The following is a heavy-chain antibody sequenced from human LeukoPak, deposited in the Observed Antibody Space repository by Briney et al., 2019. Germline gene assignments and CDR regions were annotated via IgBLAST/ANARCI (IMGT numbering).Heavy chain of an antibody. D-gene: IGHD4-17*01. CDR2: SSSSSDYI. CDR3: VRDYGDFDY. J-gene: IGHJ4*02. V-gene: IGHV3-21*01. CDR1: GFTLSGYS. Sequence: GGSLRLSCAASGFTLSGYSMNWVRQAPGKGLEWVSSSSSSSDYIYYADSVKGRFTISRDNAKNSLSLQMNSLRAEDTAVYYCVRDYGDFDYWGQGTLVTVSS.